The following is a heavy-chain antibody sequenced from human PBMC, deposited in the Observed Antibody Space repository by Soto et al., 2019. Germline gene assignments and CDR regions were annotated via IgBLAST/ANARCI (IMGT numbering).Heavy chain of an antibody. Sequence: EVQLLESGGGLVQPGGSLRLSCAASGFTFSSYAMSCVRQAPGKVLEWVSAISGSGGRTYYADSVEGRLTISRDNSKNTRYLQMNSLRAEDTAVYYCAKGTVLTTVTKFDYWGQGTLVTVSS. CDR1: GFTFSSYA. CDR3: AKGTVLTTVTKFDY. CDR2: ISGSGGRT. J-gene: IGHJ4*02. D-gene: IGHD4-17*01. V-gene: IGHV3-23*01.